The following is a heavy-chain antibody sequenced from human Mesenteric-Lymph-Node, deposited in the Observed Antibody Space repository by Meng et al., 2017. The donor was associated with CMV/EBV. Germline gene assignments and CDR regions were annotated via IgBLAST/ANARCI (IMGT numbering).Heavy chain of an antibody. D-gene: IGHD3-3*01. Sequence: SVKVSCKTSGGVFNNYVISWVRQAPGQGLEWVGGIITISGTTNYAQKFQGRVTITTDESTSTAYMELSSLRFEDTAMYYCATRDYYYLGMDVWGQGTTVTVSS. CDR2: IITISGTT. CDR3: ATRDYYYLGMDV. J-gene: IGHJ6*02. CDR1: GGVFNNYV. V-gene: IGHV1-69*05.